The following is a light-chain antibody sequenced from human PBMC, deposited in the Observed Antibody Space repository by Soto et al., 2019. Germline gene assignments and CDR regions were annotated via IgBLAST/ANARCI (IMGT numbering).Light chain of an antibody. CDR1: QGISSY. Sequence: DIQLTQSPSFLSASVGDRVTITCRASQGISSYLAWYQQKPGKAPKLLIYAASTLQSGVPSRFSGSGSGTEFTLTFISLQPEDYATYYCQQPNSYPPFTFGPGTKVDIK. V-gene: IGKV1-9*01. J-gene: IGKJ3*01. CDR3: QQPNSYPPFT. CDR2: AAS.